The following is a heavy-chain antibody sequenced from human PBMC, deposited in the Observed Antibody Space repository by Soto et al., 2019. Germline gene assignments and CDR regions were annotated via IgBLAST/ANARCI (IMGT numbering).Heavy chain of an antibody. CDR1: GFSFSYYG. J-gene: IGHJ4*02. Sequence: QVQLVESGGSVVQPGGSRRLSCAASGFSFSYYGLHWVRQAPGKGLEWLALITHDGHNRYYADSVKGQFTISRDNSKNTIFLQMNSLKSEDTAVYYCAKGGSFDIWGQGTPVTVSS. CDR2: ITHDGHNR. V-gene: IGHV3-30*18. CDR3: AKGGSFDI. D-gene: IGHD6-6*01.